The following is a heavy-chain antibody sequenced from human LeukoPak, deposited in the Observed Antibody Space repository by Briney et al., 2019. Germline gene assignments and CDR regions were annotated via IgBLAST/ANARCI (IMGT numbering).Heavy chain of an antibody. CDR3: ARRRGWYDGEFDY. V-gene: IGHV5-51*01. J-gene: IGHJ4*02. D-gene: IGHD6-19*01. CDR1: GYSFTSYW. CDR2: TYPGDSDT. Sequence: GESLKISCKGSGYSFTSYWIGWVRQMPGKGLGWMGITYPGDSDTRYSPSFQGQVTISADKSISTAYLQWSSLKASDTAMYYCARRRGWYDGEFDYWGQGTLVTVSS.